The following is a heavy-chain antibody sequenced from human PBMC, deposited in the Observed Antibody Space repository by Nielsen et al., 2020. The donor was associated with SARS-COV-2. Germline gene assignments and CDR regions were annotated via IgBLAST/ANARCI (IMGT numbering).Heavy chain of an antibody. D-gene: IGHD3/OR15-3a*01. J-gene: IGHJ4*02. V-gene: IGHV3-7*01. CDR3: ARDGDWLLSPGYDY. Sequence: GESLKISCAASGFTFSSYWMSWVRQAPGKGLEWVANIKQDGSEKYYVDSVKGQFTISRDNAKNSLYLQMNSLRAEDTAVYYCARDGDWLLSPGYDYWGQGTLVTVSS. CDR1: GFTFSSYW. CDR2: IKQDGSEK.